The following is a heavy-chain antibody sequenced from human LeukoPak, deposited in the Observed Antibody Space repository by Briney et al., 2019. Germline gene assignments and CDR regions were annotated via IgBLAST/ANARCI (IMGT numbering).Heavy chain of an antibody. Sequence: PGGSLRLSCAASGFTFSSYSMNWVRQAPGKGLEWVAVIWYDGSNKYYADSVKGRFTISRDNSKNTLYLQMNSLRAEDTAVYYCARDLSGPQYDSSGYDYWGQGTLVTVSS. D-gene: IGHD3-22*01. J-gene: IGHJ4*02. CDR1: GFTFSSYS. V-gene: IGHV3-33*08. CDR3: ARDLSGPQYDSSGYDY. CDR2: IWYDGSNK.